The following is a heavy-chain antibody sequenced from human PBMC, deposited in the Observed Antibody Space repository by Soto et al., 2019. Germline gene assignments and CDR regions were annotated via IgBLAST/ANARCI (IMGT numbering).Heavy chain of an antibody. V-gene: IGHV4-4*02. CDR2: VYHIGST. CDR1: CGSISSGHW. Sequence: QVQLLESGPGLVEPSGTLSLTCIVSCGSISSGHWWCLVCQSTGKGLEWIGEVYHIGSTNYNTSLKNRVTISVDKSKNHFSLRLRSVTAADTAVYFCARGVVVGATGWFDPWGQGILVNVSA. J-gene: IGHJ5*02. D-gene: IGHD2-15*01. CDR3: ARGVVVGATGWFDP.